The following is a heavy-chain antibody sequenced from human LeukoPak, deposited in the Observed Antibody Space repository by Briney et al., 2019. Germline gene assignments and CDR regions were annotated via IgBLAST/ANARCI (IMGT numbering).Heavy chain of an antibody. Sequence: GGSLRLSCAASGFTFSSYSMNWVRQAPGKGLEWVSSISSSSSYIYYADSVKGRFTISRDNAKNSLYLQMNSLRAEDTAVYYCARELAGYYYGSGSSFDYWGQGTLVTVSS. D-gene: IGHD3-10*01. CDR3: ARELAGYYYGSGSSFDY. CDR2: ISSSSSYI. V-gene: IGHV3-21*01. J-gene: IGHJ4*02. CDR1: GFTFSSYS.